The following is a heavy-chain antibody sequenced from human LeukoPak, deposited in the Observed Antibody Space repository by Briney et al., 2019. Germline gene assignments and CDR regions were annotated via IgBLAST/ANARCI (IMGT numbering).Heavy chain of an antibody. CDR3: VRHDGRGGATMGAYDS. D-gene: IGHD5-12*01. V-gene: IGHV4-39*01. CDR2: VYYGRTT. J-gene: IGHJ5*01. Sequence: SETLSLTCTVSAASFISSSHHWGWIRQSPGKGLEWIGTVYYGRTTYYNPSLDGRVTISLDTSANHFSLQLNSVTAADTAVYYCVRHDGRGGATMGAYDSWGQGSLVTVSS. CDR1: AASFISSSHH.